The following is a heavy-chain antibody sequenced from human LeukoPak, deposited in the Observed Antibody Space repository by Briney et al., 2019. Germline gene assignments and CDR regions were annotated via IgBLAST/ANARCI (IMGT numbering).Heavy chain of an antibody. D-gene: IGHD3-9*01. CDR2: LYSGGDT. CDR3: ARVLRYFDWLLGSGYMDV. Sequence: GGSLRLSCAASGFTVSSSYMSWVRQAPGKGLEWVSILYSGGDTYYADSVKGRFTISRDNSKNTLYLQMNSLRAEDTAVYYCARVLRYFDWLLGSGYMDVWGKGTTVTVSS. J-gene: IGHJ6*03. CDR1: GFTVSSSY. V-gene: IGHV3-53*01.